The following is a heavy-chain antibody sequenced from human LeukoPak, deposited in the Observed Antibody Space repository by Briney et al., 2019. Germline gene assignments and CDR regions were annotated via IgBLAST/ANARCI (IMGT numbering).Heavy chain of an antibody. CDR3: AKGGIGSSPGLDS. Sequence: PGGSLRLSCAASGFSFSSYAMSWVRQAPGKGLEWVSSIAVSGGGPYYGDSVKGRFTISRDNSKNTVYLQMNSLRAEDTAIYSCAKGGIGSSPGLDSWGQEPWSPSPQ. D-gene: IGHD5-18*01. V-gene: IGHV3-23*01. CDR1: GFSFSSYA. J-gene: IGHJ5*01. CDR2: IAVSGGGP.